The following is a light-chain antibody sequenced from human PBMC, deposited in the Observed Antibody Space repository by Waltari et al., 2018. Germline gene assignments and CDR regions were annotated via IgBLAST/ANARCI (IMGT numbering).Light chain of an antibody. CDR1: QSVGSF. V-gene: IGKV3-11*01. Sequence: EIVLTQSPATMSLSPGERATLSCRASQSVGSFLAWYQQKPGLAPRLLIYDASNRATGIPARFSGSGSGTDFTLTISSLEPEDFAVYYCQQRSNWYTFGQGTKLEIK. CDR2: DAS. J-gene: IGKJ2*01. CDR3: QQRSNWYT.